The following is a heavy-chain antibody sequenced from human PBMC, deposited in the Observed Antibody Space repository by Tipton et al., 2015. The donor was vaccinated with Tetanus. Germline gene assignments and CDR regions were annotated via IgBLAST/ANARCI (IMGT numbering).Heavy chain of an antibody. CDR2: IHRGGST. CDR1: GDYLSDYY. CDR3: ARGNRGSSWYF. D-gene: IGHD6-13*01. J-gene: IGHJ4*02. V-gene: IGHV4-34*01. Sequence: GLVKPSETLSLTCGVFGDYLSDYYWTWVRQPPGKGLEWIGEIHRGGSTNYNPSLKSRVSMSVDTAKNRFSLTLTSVTAADMAVYYCARGNRGSSWYFWGQGTQVTVSS.